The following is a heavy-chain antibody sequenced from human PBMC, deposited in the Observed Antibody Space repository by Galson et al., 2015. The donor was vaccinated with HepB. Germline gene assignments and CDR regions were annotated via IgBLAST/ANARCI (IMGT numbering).Heavy chain of an antibody. CDR2: IWHDGSEK. D-gene: IGHD3-22*01. V-gene: IGHV3-33*01. CDR3: ARDEGDSNGYYPDY. J-gene: IGHJ4*02. Sequence: SLRLSCAASGFIFSNIGMHWVRQSPGKGLEWVAAIWHDGSEKYYADSVKGRFTISRDNSKSTLYLQMNSLRAGDTAVYYCARDEGDSNGYYPDYWGQGTLVTVSA. CDR1: GFIFSNIG.